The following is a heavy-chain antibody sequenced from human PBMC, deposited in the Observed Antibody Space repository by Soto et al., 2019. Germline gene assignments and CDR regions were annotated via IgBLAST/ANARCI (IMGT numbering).Heavy chain of an antibody. V-gene: IGHV3-33*01. Sequence: QVQLVESGGGVVQPGRSLRLSCAASGFTFSSYGMHWVRQAPGKGLEWVAVIWYDGSNKYYAESVMGRFTISRDNSKNTLYLQMNSLRAEDTAVYYCAREGKDIVATIRPYYFDYWGQGTLVTVSS. CDR1: GFTFSSYG. D-gene: IGHD5-12*01. CDR2: IWYDGSNK. J-gene: IGHJ4*02. CDR3: AREGKDIVATIRPYYFDY.